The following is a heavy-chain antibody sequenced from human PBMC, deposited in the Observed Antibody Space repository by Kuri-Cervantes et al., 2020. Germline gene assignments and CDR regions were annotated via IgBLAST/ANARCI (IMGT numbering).Heavy chain of an antibody. V-gene: IGHV3-30*03. CDR1: GFTFSSYG. CDR2: ISYDGSNK. Sequence: GESLKISCAASGFTFSSYGMHWVRQAPGKGLEWVAVISYDGSNKYYADSVKGRFTISRDNSKNSLYLQMNSLRAEDTAVYYCAGGPYCGGDCYSGLPWGQGTLVTVSS. CDR3: AGGPYCGGDCYSGLP. J-gene: IGHJ5*02. D-gene: IGHD2-21*02.